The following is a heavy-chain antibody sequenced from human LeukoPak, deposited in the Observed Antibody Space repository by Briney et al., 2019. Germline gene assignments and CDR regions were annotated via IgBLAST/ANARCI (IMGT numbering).Heavy chain of an antibody. V-gene: IGHV3-64*01. Sequence: TGGSLRLSCAASGFTFSSYAMHWVRQALGKGLEYVSAISSNGGSTYYANSVKGRFTISRDNSKNTLYLQMGSLRAEDMAVYYCARERDYYFDYWGQGTLVTVSS. CDR3: ARERDYYFDY. CDR1: GFTFSSYA. D-gene: IGHD3/OR15-3a*01. J-gene: IGHJ4*02. CDR2: ISSNGGST.